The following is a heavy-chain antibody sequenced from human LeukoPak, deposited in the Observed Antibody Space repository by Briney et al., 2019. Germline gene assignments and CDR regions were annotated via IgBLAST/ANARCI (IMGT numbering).Heavy chain of an antibody. CDR1: GFTFSSYA. D-gene: IGHD1-26*01. J-gene: IGHJ4*02. CDR3: ARGFRAPGKFDY. Sequence: PGGSLRLSCAASGFTFSSYAISWVRQAPGQGLEWMGRIIPILGIANYAQKFQGRVTITADKSTSTAYMELSSLRSEDTAVYYCARGFRAPGKFDYWGQGTLVTVSS. V-gene: IGHV1-69*04. CDR2: IIPILGIA.